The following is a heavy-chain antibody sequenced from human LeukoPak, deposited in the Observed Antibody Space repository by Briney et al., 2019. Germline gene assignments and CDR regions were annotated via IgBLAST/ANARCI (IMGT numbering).Heavy chain of an antibody. D-gene: IGHD4-17*01. J-gene: IGHJ4*02. Sequence: GGSLRLSCAVPGFTFTNYAMSWVRQAPGKGLEWVSTIPDSGPTTDYADSVKGRFIISRDNSKNTLYLDMNSLSIGDTAVYYCAKHPGPYGAHPFTDWGQGTLVTVSS. CDR2: IPDSGPTT. CDR3: AKHPGPYGAHPFTD. V-gene: IGHV3-23*01. CDR1: GFTFTNYA.